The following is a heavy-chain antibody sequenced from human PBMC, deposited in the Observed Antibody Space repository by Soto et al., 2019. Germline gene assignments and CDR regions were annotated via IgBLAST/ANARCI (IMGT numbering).Heavy chain of an antibody. D-gene: IGHD3-10*01. Sequence: QLQLQESGPGLVKPSETLSLTCTVSGGSISSSSYYWGWIRQPPGKGLEWIGSIYYSGSTYYNPSLKSRVTISVDTSKNQFSLKLSSVTAADTAVYYCARHAFFTTQHAPQAMVRGVIDYYYYGMDVWGQGTTVTVSS. CDR1: GGSISSSSYY. CDR2: IYYSGST. V-gene: IGHV4-39*01. J-gene: IGHJ6*02. CDR3: ARHAFFTTQHAPQAMVRGVIDYYYYGMDV.